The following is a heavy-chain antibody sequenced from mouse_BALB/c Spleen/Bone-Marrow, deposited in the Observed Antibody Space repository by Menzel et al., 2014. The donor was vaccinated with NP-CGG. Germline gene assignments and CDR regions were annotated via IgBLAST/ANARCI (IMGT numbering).Heavy chain of an antibody. J-gene: IGHJ4*01. V-gene: IGHV1S81*02. Sequence: QVQLQQSGAELVKPGASVKLSCKASGYTFTSYWMHWVKQRPGQGLEWIGEINPSNGRTNYNEKFKSKATLTVDKSSSTAYMQLSSLTSEDSAVYYCARGGGSYYAMDYWGQGTPVTVSS. CDR2: INPSNGRT. CDR3: ARGGGSYYAMDY. CDR1: GYTFTSYW. D-gene: IGHD1-1*02.